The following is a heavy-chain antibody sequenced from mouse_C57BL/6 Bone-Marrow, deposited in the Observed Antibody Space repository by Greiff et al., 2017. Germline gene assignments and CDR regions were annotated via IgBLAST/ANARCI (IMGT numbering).Heavy chain of an antibody. CDR2: IDPENGDT. CDR1: GFNIKDDY. D-gene: IGHD1-1*01. Sequence: EVQLVESGAELVRPGASVKLSCTASGFNIKDDYMHWVKQWPEQGLEWIGWIDPENGDTEYASQFQGKATITADTSSNTAYLQLSSLTSEDTAVYYCTTTVIATVDYWGQGTTLTVSS. V-gene: IGHV14-4*01. J-gene: IGHJ2*01. CDR3: TTTVIATVDY.